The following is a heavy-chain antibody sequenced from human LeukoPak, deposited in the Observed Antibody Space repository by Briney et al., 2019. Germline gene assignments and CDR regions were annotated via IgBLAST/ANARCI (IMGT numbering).Heavy chain of an antibody. CDR2: IIPIFGTT. CDR1: GGTFNNYA. V-gene: IGHV1-69*13. J-gene: IGHJ4*02. CDR3: TRDPLAASAPGYFDS. D-gene: IGHD6-13*01. Sequence: ASVKLSCKPSGGTFNNYAVAWVRQAPGQGLEWMGQIIPIFGTTSYAPKFQGRVAITADEMTTTAYMELSSLISEDTAVYYCTRDPLAASAPGYFDSWGQGSLVTVSS.